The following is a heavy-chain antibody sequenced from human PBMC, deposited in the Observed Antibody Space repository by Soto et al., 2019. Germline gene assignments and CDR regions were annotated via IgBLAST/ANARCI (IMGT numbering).Heavy chain of an antibody. J-gene: IGHJ5*02. CDR2: IKPDESEK. D-gene: IGHD4-4*01. CDR1: GFTFSDSW. Sequence: GGSLRLSCTASGFTFSDSWMTWVRQAPGKGLEWVARIKPDESEKKYADSVKGRFSISRDYAKNSMYLQMDSLRGEDTAVYYCVRGGSNYASWGQGTLVTVSS. V-gene: IGHV3-7*01. CDR3: VRGGSNYAS.